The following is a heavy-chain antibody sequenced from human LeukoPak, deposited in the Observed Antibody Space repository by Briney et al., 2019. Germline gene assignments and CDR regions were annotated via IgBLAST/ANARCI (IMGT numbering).Heavy chain of an antibody. CDR3: AKGGGYEAQYYYYYLDV. CDR2: IRYDGSNK. D-gene: IGHD5-12*01. CDR1: GFTFSSYG. V-gene: IGHV3-30*02. Sequence: GGSLRLSCAASGFTFSSYGMHWVRQAPGKGLEWVAFIRYDGSNKYYADSVKGRFSISRDNSKHTLYLQMNSLRAEDTAVYYCAKGGGYEAQYYYYYLDVWGKGTTVTISS. J-gene: IGHJ6*03.